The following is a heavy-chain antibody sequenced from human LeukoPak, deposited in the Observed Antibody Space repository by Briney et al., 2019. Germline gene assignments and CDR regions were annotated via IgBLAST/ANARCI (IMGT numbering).Heavy chain of an antibody. J-gene: IGHJ4*02. CDR1: GYTLTELS. CDR3: ATANYYDSSAVDY. D-gene: IGHD3-22*01. V-gene: IGHV1-24*01. CDR2: FDPEDGET. Sequence: ASVKVSCKVSGYTLTELSMHWVRQAPGKGLEWMGGFDPEDGETICAQKFQGRVTMTEDTSTDTAYMELSSLRSEDTAVYYCATANYYDSSAVDYWGQGTLVTVSS.